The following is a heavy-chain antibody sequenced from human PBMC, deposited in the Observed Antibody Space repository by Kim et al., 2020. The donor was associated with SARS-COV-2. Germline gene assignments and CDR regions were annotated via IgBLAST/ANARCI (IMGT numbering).Heavy chain of an antibody. V-gene: IGHV1-69*01. J-gene: IGHJ4*02. D-gene: IGHD3-9*01. Sequence: FQGRVTITADESTSTAYMGLSSLRSEDTAVYYCARDDHDILTGYYLNFDYWGQGTLVTVSS. CDR3: ARDDHDILTGYYLNFDY.